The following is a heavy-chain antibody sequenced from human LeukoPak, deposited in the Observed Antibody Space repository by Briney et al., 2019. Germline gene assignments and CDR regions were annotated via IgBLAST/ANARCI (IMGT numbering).Heavy chain of an antibody. CDR1: GYTFTGYY. CDR3: ARAYYDILTGYYTPDYYYYMDV. V-gene: IGHV1-2*02. CDR2: INPNSGGT. Sequence: ASVKVSCKASGYTFTGYYMHWVRQAPGQGLEWMGWINPNSGGTNYAQKFQGRVTMTRDTSISTAYMELSRLRSDDTAVYYCARAYYDILTGYYTPDYYYYMDVWGKGTTVTISS. D-gene: IGHD3-9*01. J-gene: IGHJ6*03.